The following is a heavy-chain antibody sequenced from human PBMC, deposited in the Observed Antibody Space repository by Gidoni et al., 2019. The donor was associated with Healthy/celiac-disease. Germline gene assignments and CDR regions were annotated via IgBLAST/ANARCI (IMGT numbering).Heavy chain of an antibody. CDR3: AREDKVYSNRPTSYYYYYYYMDV. D-gene: IGHD4-4*01. CDR2: INHSGST. V-gene: IGHV4-34*01. Sequence: IGEINHSGSTNYNPSLKSRVTISVDTSKNQFSLKLSSVTAADTAVYYCAREDKVYSNRPTSYYYYYYYMDVWGKGTTVTVSS. J-gene: IGHJ6*03.